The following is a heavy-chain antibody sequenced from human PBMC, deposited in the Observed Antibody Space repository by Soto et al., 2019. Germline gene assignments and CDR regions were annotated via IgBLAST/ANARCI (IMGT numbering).Heavy chain of an antibody. Sequence: QVHLVESGGGVVHPGRSLRLSCATSGFSLSNYAIHWVRQAPGKGLEWVAVIWSDGSNKYYAESVQGRFSISRDNSKNTLYPQMNSLRAEDTAVYFCARDREGTGSDFDYWGQGTLVTVSS. D-gene: IGHD3-9*01. CDR1: GFSLSNYA. V-gene: IGHV3-33*01. CDR3: ARDREGTGSDFDY. J-gene: IGHJ4*02. CDR2: IWSDGSNK.